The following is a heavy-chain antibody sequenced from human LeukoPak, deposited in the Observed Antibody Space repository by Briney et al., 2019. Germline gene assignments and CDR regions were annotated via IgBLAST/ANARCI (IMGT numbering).Heavy chain of an antibody. V-gene: IGHV3-23*01. D-gene: IGHD2-15*01. J-gene: IGHJ4*02. CDR2: INGRGYST. Sequence: GGSLRLSCAASGFTFSNYAMNWVRQAPGKGLEWVSGINGRGYSTYYADSVKGRFTISRDNSKNTLYLQMNSLRAEDTAVYYCARSSSRYCSGGSCYSGVLGYFDYWGQGTLVTVSS. CDR1: GFTFSNYA. CDR3: ARSSSRYCSGGSCYSGVLGYFDY.